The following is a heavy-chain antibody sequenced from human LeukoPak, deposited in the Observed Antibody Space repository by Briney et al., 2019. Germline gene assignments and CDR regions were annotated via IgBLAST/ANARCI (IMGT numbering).Heavy chain of an antibody. D-gene: IGHD3-9*01. CDR3: ARLYLNYDILTGYYYMDV. V-gene: IGHV1-8*02. CDR1: GYTFTSYD. Sequence: GASVKVSCKASGYTFTSYDINWVRQATGQGLEWMGWMNPNSGNTGYAQKFQGRVTMTRNTSISTAYMELSSLRSEDTAVYYCARLYLNYDILTGYYYMDVWGKGPRSPSP. CDR2: MNPNSGNT. J-gene: IGHJ6*03.